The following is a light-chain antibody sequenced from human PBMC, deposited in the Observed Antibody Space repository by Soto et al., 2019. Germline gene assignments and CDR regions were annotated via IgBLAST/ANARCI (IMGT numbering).Light chain of an antibody. CDR1: SSDVGGYNY. CDR3: SAYAGSSTWV. J-gene: IGLJ2*01. V-gene: IGLV2-8*01. Sequence: QSAPTQPHSASGSPGQSVTFSCTGTSSDVGGYNYVSCYQQYPGKAPILMIYEVHTRPSGVPDRFSGSKSGSTASLTVSGLEPEDEADYYCSAYAGSSTWVFGGGTKLTVL. CDR2: EVH.